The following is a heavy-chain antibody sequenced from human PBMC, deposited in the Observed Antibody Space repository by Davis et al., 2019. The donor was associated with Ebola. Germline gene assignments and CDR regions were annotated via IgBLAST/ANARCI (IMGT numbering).Heavy chain of an antibody. Sequence: GESLKIPCTASGFTFRSYGMHWVRQAPGKGLEWVALILYDGSNKYYANYVKGRFTISRDNSKNTLYLQMNSLRGEDTAVYYCATTQWLREFDNWGQGTLVTVSS. J-gene: IGHJ4*02. D-gene: IGHD6-19*01. CDR3: ATTQWLREFDN. CDR1: GFTFRSYG. CDR2: ILYDGSNK. V-gene: IGHV3-30*03.